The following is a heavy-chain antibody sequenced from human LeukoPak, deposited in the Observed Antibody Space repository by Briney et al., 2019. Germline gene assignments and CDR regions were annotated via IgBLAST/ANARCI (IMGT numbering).Heavy chain of an antibody. CDR1: GGSISSSSYY. D-gene: IGHD6-13*01. Sequence: SETLSLTCTVSGGSISSSSYYWGWIRQPPGKGLEWIGSIYYSGSTYYNPSLKSRVTISVDTSKNQFSLKLSSVTAADTAVYYCARGCEQQLVRGDYYYGMDVWGQGTTVTVSS. V-gene: IGHV4-39*01. CDR2: IYYSGST. J-gene: IGHJ6*02. CDR3: ARGCEQQLVRGDYYYGMDV.